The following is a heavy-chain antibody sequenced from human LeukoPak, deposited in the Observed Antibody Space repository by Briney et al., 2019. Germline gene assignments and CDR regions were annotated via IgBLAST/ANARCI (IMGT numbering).Heavy chain of an antibody. D-gene: IGHD3-10*01. Sequence: SETLSLTCTVSGGSISSYYWSWIRQPPGKGLEWIGYIYYSGSTNYNPSLKSRVTISVDTSKNQFSLKLSSVTAADTAVYYCARKSASGNYPLDYWGQGTLVTVSS. CDR2: IYYSGST. CDR3: ARKSASGNYPLDY. CDR1: GGSISSYY. V-gene: IGHV4-59*01. J-gene: IGHJ4*02.